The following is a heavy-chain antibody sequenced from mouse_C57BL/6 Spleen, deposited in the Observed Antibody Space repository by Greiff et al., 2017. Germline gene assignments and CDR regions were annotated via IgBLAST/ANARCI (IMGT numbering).Heavy chain of an antibody. CDR1: GYTFTSYW. J-gene: IGHJ2*01. D-gene: IGHD1-1*01. CDR3: ARSKGPGDYYGSSLYYFDY. Sequence: VQLQQPGAELVKPGASVKLSCKASGYTFTSYWMHWVKQRPGRGLEWIGRIDPNSGGTKYNEKFKSKATLTVDKPSSTAYMQLSSLTSEDSAVYYCARSKGPGDYYGSSLYYFDYWGQGTTLTVSS. V-gene: IGHV1-72*01. CDR2: IDPNSGGT.